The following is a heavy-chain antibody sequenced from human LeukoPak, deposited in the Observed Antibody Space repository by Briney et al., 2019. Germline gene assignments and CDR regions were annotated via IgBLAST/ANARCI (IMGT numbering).Heavy chain of an antibody. CDR1: GGSISSSSYY. D-gene: IGHD3-9*01. Sequence: SETLSLTCTVSGGSISSSSYYWGWIRQPPGKGLEWIGSIYYSGSTYYNPSLKSRVTISVDTSKNQFSLKLSSVTAADTAVYYCARHNPILTGYRRTLRGYYMDVWGKGTTVTISS. J-gene: IGHJ6*03. CDR2: IYYSGST. V-gene: IGHV4-39*01. CDR3: ARHNPILTGYRRTLRGYYMDV.